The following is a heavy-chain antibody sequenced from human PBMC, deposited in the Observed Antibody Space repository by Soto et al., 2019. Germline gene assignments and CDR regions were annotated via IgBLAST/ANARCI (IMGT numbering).Heavy chain of an antibody. J-gene: IGHJ6*01. CDR1: GFTFSSYA. CDR2: ISYDGSNK. V-gene: IGHV3-30*18. D-gene: IGHD1-26*01. Sequence: SLILSCPASGFTFSSYAMHRVRQAPSKGLEWVAAISYDGSNKYYADSVKGRLTISRDNSKKTLYLQMNSLRAEDTAVYYCAKEEGGSSGIGIDVWGQGTTV. CDR3: AKEEGGSSGIGIDV.